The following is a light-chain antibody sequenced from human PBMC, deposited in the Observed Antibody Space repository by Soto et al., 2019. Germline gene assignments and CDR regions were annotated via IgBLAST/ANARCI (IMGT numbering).Light chain of an antibody. V-gene: IGLV2-8*01. J-gene: IGLJ1*01. CDR3: SSYAGSNIFV. CDR2: EVS. Sequence: APTQPPAPARSPGATVTISCPRTSRDVGGYNFVAWYQQHPGKAPKLMISEVSKRPSGVPDRFSGSKSGNTASLTVSGLQAEDEADYYCSSYAGSNIFVFGTGTKVTVL. CDR1: SRDVGGYNF.